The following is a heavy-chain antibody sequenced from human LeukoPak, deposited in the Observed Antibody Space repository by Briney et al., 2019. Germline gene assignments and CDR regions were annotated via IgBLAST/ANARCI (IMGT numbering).Heavy chain of an antibody. Sequence: GGSLRLSCAASGFTFSSYAMSWVRQAPGKALEWVSAISGSGGSTYYADSVKGRFTISRDNSKNTLYLQMNSLRAEDTAVYYCARRDFGVVIGLDYWGQGTLVTVSS. V-gene: IGHV3-23*01. J-gene: IGHJ4*02. CDR2: ISGSGGST. CDR3: ARRDFGVVIGLDY. D-gene: IGHD3-3*01. CDR1: GFTFSSYA.